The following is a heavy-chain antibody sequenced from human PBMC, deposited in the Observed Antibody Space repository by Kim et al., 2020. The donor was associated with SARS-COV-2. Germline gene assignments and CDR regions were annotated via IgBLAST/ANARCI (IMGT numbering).Heavy chain of an antibody. CDR2: IGGSDGGT. CDR3: AKFYVVTGTRPFFDS. J-gene: IGHJ4*02. V-gene: IGHV3-23*01. Sequence: GGSLRLSCAASGFTFSTYGMNWVRQAPGKGLEWVSGIGGSDGGTYYTDSVKGRFTISRDNSKNTLYLQMNSLRAEDTAVYYCAKFYVVTGTRPFFDSWGQGTLVTVSS. CDR1: GFTFSTYG. D-gene: IGHD2-15*01.